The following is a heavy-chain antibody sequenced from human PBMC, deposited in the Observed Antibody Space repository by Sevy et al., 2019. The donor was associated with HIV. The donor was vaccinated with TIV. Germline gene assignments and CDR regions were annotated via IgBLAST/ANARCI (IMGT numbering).Heavy chain of an antibody. CDR1: GGSVSSGSYY. D-gene: IGHD5-18*01. V-gene: IGHV4-61*01. Sequence: SETLSLTCTVSGGSVSSGSYYWSWIRQPPGKGLEWIGYIYYSGSTNYNPSLKSRVTISVDTSKNQFSLKLSSVTAADTAVYYCARADTAMGSYYGMDVWDQGTTVTVSS. CDR3: ARADTAMGSYYGMDV. J-gene: IGHJ6*02. CDR2: IYYSGST.